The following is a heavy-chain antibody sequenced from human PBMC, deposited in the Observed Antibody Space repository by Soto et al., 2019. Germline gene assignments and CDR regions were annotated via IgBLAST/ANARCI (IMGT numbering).Heavy chain of an antibody. CDR2: ISGSDDST. CDR1: GFTFSSYA. Sequence: GGSLRLSCAASGFTFSSYAMSWVRQAPGKGLEWVSVISGSDDSTYYADSVKGRFTISRDNAKNSLYLQMNSLRAEDTAVYYCARDPNIVLVPAALRSYYYYYGMDVWGQGTTVTVSS. V-gene: IGHV3-23*01. J-gene: IGHJ6*02. CDR3: ARDPNIVLVPAALRSYYYYYGMDV. D-gene: IGHD2-2*01.